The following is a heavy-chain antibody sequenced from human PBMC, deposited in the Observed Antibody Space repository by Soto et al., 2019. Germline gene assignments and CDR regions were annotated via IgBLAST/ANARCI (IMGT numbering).Heavy chain of an antibody. V-gene: IGHV1-3*01. CDR2: INAGNGNT. CDR1: GYTFTGYA. CDR3: AREGFLEWDYYDYYGMTV. D-gene: IGHD3-3*01. Sequence: ASVKVSCKASGYTFTGYAMHWVRQAPGQRLEWMGWINAGNGNTKYSQKFQGRVTITRDTSASTAYMELSSLRSEDTAVYYCAREGFLEWDYYDYYGMTVCGQGTTVTVSS. J-gene: IGHJ6*02.